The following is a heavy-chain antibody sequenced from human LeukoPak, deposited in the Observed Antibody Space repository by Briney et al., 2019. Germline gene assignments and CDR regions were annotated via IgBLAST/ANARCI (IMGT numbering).Heavy chain of an antibody. CDR2: IYPGDSDI. CDR3: ASAQVGGNGAFDI. CDR1: GYSFTSYW. J-gene: IGHJ3*02. D-gene: IGHD1-26*01. Sequence: GESLKISCKGSGYSFTSYWIGWVRQMPGRGLEWMGIIYPGDSDIRYRPSFQGQVTISADKSISTAYLQWSSLKASDTAMYYCASAQVGGNGAFDIWGQGTMVTVSS. V-gene: IGHV5-51*01.